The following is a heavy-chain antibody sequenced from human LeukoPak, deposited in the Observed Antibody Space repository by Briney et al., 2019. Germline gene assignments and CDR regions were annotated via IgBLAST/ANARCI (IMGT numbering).Heavy chain of an antibody. Sequence: SETLSLTCTVSGGSISSYYWSWIRQPPGKGLEWIGYTYYSGRTNYNPSLKSRVTISVDTSKNQFSLKLSSVTAADTAVYYCARAHPHFDYWGQGTLVTVSS. V-gene: IGHV4-59*01. CDR1: GGSISSYY. CDR2: TYYSGRT. J-gene: IGHJ4*02. CDR3: ARAHPHFDY.